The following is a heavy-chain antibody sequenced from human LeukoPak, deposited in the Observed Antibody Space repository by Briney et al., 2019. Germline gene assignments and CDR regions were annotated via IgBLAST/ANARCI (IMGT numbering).Heavy chain of an antibody. D-gene: IGHD3-16*02. CDR3: ATAYYVWGSYRNNWFDP. J-gene: IGHJ5*02. CDR2: FDPEDGET. Sequence: GASVKVSCKFSGYTLTELSMHWVRQAPGKGLEWMGGFDPEDGETIYAQKFQGRVTMTEDTSTDTAYMELSSLRSEDTAVYYCATAYYVWGSYRNNWFDPWGQGTLVTVSS. V-gene: IGHV1-24*01. CDR1: GYTLTELS.